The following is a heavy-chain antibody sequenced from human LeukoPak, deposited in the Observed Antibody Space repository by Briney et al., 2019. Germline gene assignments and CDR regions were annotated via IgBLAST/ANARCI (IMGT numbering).Heavy chain of an antibody. Sequence: PSETLSLTCTVPGGSISNYYWSWIRQPAGKGLEWIGRIHTSGNTDYNPSLKSRVTMSLDTSKNQFSLRLNSMTAADTAVYYCAREGSATARPFVSNDCWGQGTLVTVSS. J-gene: IGHJ4*02. CDR3: AREGSATARPFVSNDC. CDR1: GGSISNYY. CDR2: IHTSGNT. V-gene: IGHV4-4*07. D-gene: IGHD6-6*01.